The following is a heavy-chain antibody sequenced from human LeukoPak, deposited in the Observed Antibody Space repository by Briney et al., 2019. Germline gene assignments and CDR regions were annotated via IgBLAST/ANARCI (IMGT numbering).Heavy chain of an antibody. CDR1: GYTFTSYG. D-gene: IGHD3-22*01. Sequence: GASVKVSCKASGYTFTSYGISWVRQAPGQGLEWMGWISAYNGNTNYVQKLQGRVTMTTDTSTSTAYMELRSLRSDDTAVYYCARDWDSSGSTPFHYFDYWGQGTLVTVSS. CDR2: ISAYNGNT. V-gene: IGHV1-18*01. CDR3: ARDWDSSGSTPFHYFDY. J-gene: IGHJ4*02.